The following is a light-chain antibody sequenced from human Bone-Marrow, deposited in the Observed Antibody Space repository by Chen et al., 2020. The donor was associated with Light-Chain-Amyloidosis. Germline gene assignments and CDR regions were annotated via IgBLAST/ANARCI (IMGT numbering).Light chain of an antibody. CDR3: QSYQGSSQGV. J-gene: IGLJ3*02. CDR1: SGSIATNY. V-gene: IGLV6-57*01. CDR2: EDD. Sequence: NFMLTQPHSVSESPGKTVIISCTRSSGSIATNYVQWYQQRPGSSPTTVIYEDDQRPSGVPDRFSGTIDRSSNSVSLTISGLKTEDEADYYCQSYQGSSQGVFGGGTKLTVL.